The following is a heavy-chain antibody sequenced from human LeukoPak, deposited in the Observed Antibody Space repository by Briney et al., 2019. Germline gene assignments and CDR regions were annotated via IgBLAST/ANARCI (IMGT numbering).Heavy chain of an antibody. D-gene: IGHD5-18*01. J-gene: IGHJ6*03. CDR1: GGSISSYY. V-gene: IGHV4-4*07. CDR3: ARSTAKSRYYYYYYYMDV. CDR2: IYTSGST. Sequence: SETLSLTCTVSGGSISSYYWSWIRQPARKGLEWIGRIYTSGSTNYNPSLKSRVTMSVDTSKNQFSLKLSSVTAADTAVYYCARSTAKSRYYYYYYYMDVWGKGITVTVSS.